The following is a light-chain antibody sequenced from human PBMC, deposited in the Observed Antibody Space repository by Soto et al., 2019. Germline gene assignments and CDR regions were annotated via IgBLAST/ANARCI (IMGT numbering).Light chain of an antibody. V-gene: IGKV1-39*01. CDR2: TAS. CDR1: QSISHF. Sequence: DIQMTQSPSTLSASVGDRVTITCRASQSISHFLAWYQQKPGKVPKLLIYTASNLQSGVPSRFSGSGSGTDFTLTISSLQPEDFATYYCQQSYSTPGTFGQGTKVDIK. J-gene: IGKJ1*01. CDR3: QQSYSTPGT.